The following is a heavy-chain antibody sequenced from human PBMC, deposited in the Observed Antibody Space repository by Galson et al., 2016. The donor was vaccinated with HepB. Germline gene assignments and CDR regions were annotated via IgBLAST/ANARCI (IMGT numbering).Heavy chain of an antibody. CDR2: IKRDGSET. D-gene: IGHD3-9*01. CDR1: GFTFFDYW. J-gene: IGHJ3*02. V-gene: IGHV3-7*01. Sequence: SLRLSCAASGFTFFDYWMTWVRQAPGKGLEWVANIKRDGSETYYVDSVKGRFTISRDNAKNSLYLQMNSLRAEDTALYFCARDSSPNILTTYYCAFDIWGQGARVTVSS. CDR3: ARDSSPNILTTYYCAFDI.